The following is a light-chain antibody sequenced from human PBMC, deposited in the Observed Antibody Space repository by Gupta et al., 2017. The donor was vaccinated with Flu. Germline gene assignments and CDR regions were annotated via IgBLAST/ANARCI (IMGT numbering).Light chain of an antibody. CDR3: QQRSKWPQT. V-gene: IGKV3-11*01. CDR2: DAS. J-gene: IGKJ1*01. Sequence: GERATLSCRASQSISSYLAWLQQKPGQAPRLLIYDASNRATGVPARFSGSGSGTDFTLTISSLEPEDFAVYYCQQRSKWPQTFGQGTKVEIK. CDR1: QSISSY.